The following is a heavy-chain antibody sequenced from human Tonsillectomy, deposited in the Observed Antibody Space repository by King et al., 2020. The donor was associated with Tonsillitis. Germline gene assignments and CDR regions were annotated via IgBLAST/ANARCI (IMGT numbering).Heavy chain of an antibody. V-gene: IGHV3-23*04. CDR3: AKAFDCSSTSCYTSGVFDY. D-gene: IGHD2-2*02. CDR1: GFTFSSYV. J-gene: IGHJ4*02. Sequence: QLVQSGGGLVQPGGSLRLSCAASGFTFSSYVMSWVRQAPGKGLEWVSAISGSGGSTYYADSVKGRFTISRDNSKNTLYLQMNSLRAEDTAVYYCAKAFDCSSTSCYTSGVFDYWGQGTLVTVSS. CDR2: ISGSGGST.